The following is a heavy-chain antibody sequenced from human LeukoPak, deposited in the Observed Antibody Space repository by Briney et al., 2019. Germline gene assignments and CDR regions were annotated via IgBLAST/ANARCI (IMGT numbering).Heavy chain of an antibody. V-gene: IGHV5-51*01. CDR3: ARRISDAFDI. CDR2: IFPSDSDS. J-gene: IGHJ3*02. Sequence: GESLKISCEASGYSFTSYWIGWVRQMPGKGLEWMGIIFPSDSDSTYSPSFQGQVTISVDKSISTAYLQWNILKASDTAMYYCARRISDAFDIWGQGTMVTVPS. D-gene: IGHD3-10*01. CDR1: GYSFTSYW.